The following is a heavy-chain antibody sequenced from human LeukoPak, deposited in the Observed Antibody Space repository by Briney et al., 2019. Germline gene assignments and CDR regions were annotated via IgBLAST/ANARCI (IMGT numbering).Heavy chain of an antibody. CDR1: GITLSNYG. D-gene: IGHD5-12*01. J-gene: IGHJ4*02. CDR2: ISDSGGST. Sequence: PGGSLRLSCAVSGITLSNYGMGWVRQAPGKGLEWVAGISDSGGSTNYADSVKGRFTISRDDSKSTLYLQMNSLRAEDTAVYYCTTKVIRGNSGDDYDDWGQGTLVTVSS. CDR3: TTKVIRGNSGDDYDD. V-gene: IGHV3-23*01.